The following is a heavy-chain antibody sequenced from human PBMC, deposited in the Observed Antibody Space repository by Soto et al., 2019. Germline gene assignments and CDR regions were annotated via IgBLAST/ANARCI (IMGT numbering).Heavy chain of an antibody. CDR3: ARQMVNSGWYYGNWFDP. Sequence: QEQLVQSGAEVKKPGSSVKVSCKVSGGTFSTYAISWVRQAPGKGLEWMGGIIPIFNTAKYAQKFQGRVTITADKSTSTAHMELSSLRSEDTAVYYCARQMVNSGWYYGNWFDPWAQGTLVTVSS. V-gene: IGHV1-69*06. CDR2: IIPIFNTA. J-gene: IGHJ5*02. D-gene: IGHD6-19*01. CDR1: GGTFSTYA.